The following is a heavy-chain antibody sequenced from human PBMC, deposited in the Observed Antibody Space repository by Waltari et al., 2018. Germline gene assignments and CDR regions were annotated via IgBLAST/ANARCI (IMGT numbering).Heavy chain of an antibody. CDR1: GYTFTSYD. J-gene: IGHJ6*02. CDR2: ISPIFGTA. Sequence: QVQLVQSGAEVKKPGASVKVSCKASGYTFTSYDINWVRQAPGQGLEWMGGISPIFGTANYAQKFQGRVTITADESTSTAYMELSSLRSEDTAVYYCARPLTTVGGYYYYGMDVWGQGTTVTVSS. CDR3: ARPLTTVGGYYYYGMDV. D-gene: IGHD4-4*01. V-gene: IGHV1-69*01.